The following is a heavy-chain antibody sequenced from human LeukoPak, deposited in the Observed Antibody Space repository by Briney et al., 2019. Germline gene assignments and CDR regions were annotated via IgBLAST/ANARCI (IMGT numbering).Heavy chain of an antibody. Sequence: SETLSLTCIVSGDSITGHYWSWIRQPPGKGLEWIGDIYYRGNTNYSPSLKSRLSMSVDTSKNQFSLKLSSVTTADTAVYYCARVRDTSGYFYDLDYWGQGTLVTVSS. CDR2: IYYRGNT. J-gene: IGHJ4*02. CDR3: ARVRDTSGYFYDLDY. D-gene: IGHD3-22*01. CDR1: GDSITGHY. V-gene: IGHV4-59*11.